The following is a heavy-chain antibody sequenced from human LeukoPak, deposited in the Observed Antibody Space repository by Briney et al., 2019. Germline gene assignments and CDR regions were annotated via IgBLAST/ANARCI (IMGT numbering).Heavy chain of an antibody. V-gene: IGHV3-7*01. CDR2: IKQDGSEK. Sequence: QAGGSLRLSCAASGFTFSSYWMSWVRQAPGKGLEWVANIKQDGSEKYYVDSVKGRFTISRDNAKNSLYLQMNSLRAEDTAVYYCARDASGEWQSLFDYWGQGTLVTVSS. D-gene: IGHD3-16*01. J-gene: IGHJ4*02. CDR3: ARDASGEWQSLFDY. CDR1: GFTFSSYW.